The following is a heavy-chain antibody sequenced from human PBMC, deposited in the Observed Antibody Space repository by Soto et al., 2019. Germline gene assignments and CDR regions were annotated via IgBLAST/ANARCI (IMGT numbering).Heavy chain of an antibody. Sequence: GGSLRLSCAASGFTFSSYSMNWVRQAPGKGLEWVSSISSSSSYIYYADSVKGRFTISRDNAKNSLYLQMNSLRAEDTAVYSCASGSRGCFDLWGQGTLVTVSS. J-gene: IGHJ5*02. CDR1: GFTFSSYS. CDR3: ASGSRGCFDL. V-gene: IGHV3-21*01. CDR2: ISSSSSYI. D-gene: IGHD3-10*01.